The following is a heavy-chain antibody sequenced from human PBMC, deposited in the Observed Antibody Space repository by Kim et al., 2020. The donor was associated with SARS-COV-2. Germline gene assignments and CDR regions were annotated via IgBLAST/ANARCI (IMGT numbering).Heavy chain of an antibody. CDR3: AKDIRSKVAAGNGIFDS. Sequence: GGSLRLSCEASGFTFDDYGMHWVRQGPGKGLEWVSGINWNSGSIGYADSVKGRFTISRDNAKNSLYLQMNSLRAEDTAFYYCAKDIRSKVAAGNGIFDSWGQGTLVTVSS. V-gene: IGHV3-9*01. CDR2: INWNSGSI. D-gene: IGHD6-13*01. J-gene: IGHJ4*02. CDR1: GFTFDDYG.